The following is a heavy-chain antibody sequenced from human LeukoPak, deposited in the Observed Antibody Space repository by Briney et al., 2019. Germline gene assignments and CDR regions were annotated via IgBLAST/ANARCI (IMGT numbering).Heavy chain of an antibody. J-gene: IGHJ4*02. Sequence: GGSLRLSCAASGFSFSTYSTIWVRQAPGKGLEWVSSVSGTSEYIYYADSVRGRFTISRDNAKNTVYLQMNSLRAEDTAVYYCARWYSSGWYSDYWGQGTLVTVSS. CDR2: VSGTSEYI. V-gene: IGHV3-21*06. CDR1: GFSFSTYS. CDR3: ARWYSSGWYSDY. D-gene: IGHD6-19*01.